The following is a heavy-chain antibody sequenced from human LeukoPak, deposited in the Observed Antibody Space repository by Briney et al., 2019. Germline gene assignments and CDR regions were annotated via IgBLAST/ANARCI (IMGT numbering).Heavy chain of an antibody. J-gene: IGHJ4*02. CDR2: ISSSSSYI. V-gene: IGHV3-21*01. Sequence: GGSLRLSCAASGFTFSSYSMNWVRQAPGKGLEWVSSISSSSSYIYYADSVKGRFTISRDNAKDSLYLQMNSLRAEDTAVYYCARGLDRTTSCFDYWGQGTLVTVSS. CDR1: GFTFSSYS. CDR3: ARGLDRTTSCFDY. D-gene: IGHD2-2*01.